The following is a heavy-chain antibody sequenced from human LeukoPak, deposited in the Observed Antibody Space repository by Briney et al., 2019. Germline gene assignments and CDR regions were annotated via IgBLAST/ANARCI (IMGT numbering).Heavy chain of an antibody. CDR1: SGSISGRF. Sequence: PSETLSLTCTVSSGSISGRFWSWNRQSAGKGLEWIGRIHSSGSTTYSPSLNSRVTMSVDASQNQLSLKLHSVTAADTAVYYCVRGGDGYNYFDSWGQGALVTVSS. J-gene: IGHJ4*02. V-gene: IGHV4-4*07. D-gene: IGHD5-24*01. CDR2: IHSSGST. CDR3: VRGGDGYNYFDS.